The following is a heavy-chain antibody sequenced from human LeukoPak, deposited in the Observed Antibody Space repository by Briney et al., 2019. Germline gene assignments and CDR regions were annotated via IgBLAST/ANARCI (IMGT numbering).Heavy chain of an antibody. CDR2: ISYDGSNK. CDR3: AKDLFTYYYDSSGTSDYFDY. Sequence: GGSLRLSCAASGFTFSSYGMHWVRQAPGKGLEWVAVISYDGSNKYYADSVKGRFTISRDNSKNTLYLQMNSLRAEDTAVYYCAKDLFTYYYDSSGTSDYFDYWGQGTLVTVSS. J-gene: IGHJ4*02. D-gene: IGHD3-22*01. CDR1: GFTFSSYG. V-gene: IGHV3-30*18.